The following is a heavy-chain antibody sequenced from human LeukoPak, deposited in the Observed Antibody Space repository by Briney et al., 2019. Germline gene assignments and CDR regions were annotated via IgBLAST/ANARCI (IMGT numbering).Heavy chain of an antibody. CDR2: IYPGDPDT. V-gene: IGHV5-51*01. CDR3: ARSTMVRGVTRTYYFDY. CDR1: GESFTDYW. Sequence: GESLKISCTGSGESFTDYWIGWVRQMPGKGLEWMGIIYPGDPDTRYSPSFQGQVTISADKSISTAYLQWSSLKASDTAMYYCARSTMVRGVTRTYYFDYWGQGTLVTVSS. D-gene: IGHD3-10*01. J-gene: IGHJ4*02.